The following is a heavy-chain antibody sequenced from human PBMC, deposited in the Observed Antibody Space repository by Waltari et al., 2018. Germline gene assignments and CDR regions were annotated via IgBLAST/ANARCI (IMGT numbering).Heavy chain of an antibody. D-gene: IGHD3-22*01. CDR1: GLTFRSHW. V-gene: IGHV3-74*01. J-gene: IGHJ4*02. CDR2: INSDGSST. CDR3: ARDRDYYDSSGSGY. Sequence: EVQLVESGGGFVQPGGSLRLSCAAHGLTFRSHWMHWVRQAPAKGPGWDARINSDGSSTSNADSVKGRFTISRDNDKNTLYLQMNSLRAEDTAVYYCARDRDYYDSSGSGYWGQGTLVTVSS.